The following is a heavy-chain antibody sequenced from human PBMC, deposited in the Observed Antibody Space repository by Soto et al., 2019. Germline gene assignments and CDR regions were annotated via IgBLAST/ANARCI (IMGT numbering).Heavy chain of an antibody. D-gene: IGHD4-17*01. J-gene: IGHJ3*02. CDR3: ARDRTVTTWVSAFDI. Sequence: GGSLRLSCAASGFTFSSYSMNWVRQAPGKGLEWVSYISSSSSTIYYAESVKGRFTISRDNAKNSLYLQMNSLRAEDTAVYYCARDRTVTTWVSAFDIWGQGTMVTVSS. V-gene: IGHV3-48*01. CDR1: GFTFSSYS. CDR2: ISSSSSTI.